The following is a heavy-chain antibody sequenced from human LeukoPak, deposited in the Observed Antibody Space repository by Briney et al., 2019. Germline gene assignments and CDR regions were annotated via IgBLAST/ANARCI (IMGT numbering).Heavy chain of an antibody. D-gene: IGHD6-19*01. J-gene: IGHJ6*02. V-gene: IGHV3-23*01. CDR1: GFTFSSYA. CDR2: ISAGGTTP. Sequence: GGSLRLSCAASGFTFSSYAMNWVRQAPGKGLGWVSLISAGGTTPYYADSLKGRFTISRDNSKNTLYLQMNSLRAEDTAVYYCAKDTAVAGTGYFYYGMDVWGQGTTVTVSS. CDR3: AKDTAVAGTGYFYYGMDV.